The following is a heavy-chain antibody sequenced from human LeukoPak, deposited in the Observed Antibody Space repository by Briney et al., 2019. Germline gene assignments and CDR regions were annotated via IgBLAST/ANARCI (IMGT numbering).Heavy chain of an antibody. Sequence: SVKVSCKASGGTFSSYAISWVRQAPGQGLEWMGGIIPIFGTANYAQKFQGRVTITADESTSTAYMELSSLRSDDTAMYYCARDIKRSRARWENLGFDPWGQGTLVTVSS. CDR1: GGTFSSYA. D-gene: IGHD1-14*01. CDR3: ARDIKRSRARWENLGFDP. J-gene: IGHJ5*02. CDR2: IIPIFGTA. V-gene: IGHV1-69*13.